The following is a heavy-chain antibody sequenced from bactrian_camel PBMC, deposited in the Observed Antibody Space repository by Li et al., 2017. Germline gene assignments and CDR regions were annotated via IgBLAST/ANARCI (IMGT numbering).Heavy chain of an antibody. J-gene: IGHJ4*01. D-gene: IGHD6*01. CDR2: VDGSGST. CDR1: GFSFSDYW. Sequence: VQLVESGGGVVEPGQSLRLSCVASGFSFSDYWMSWVRQVPGSEHEWVANVDGSGSTYYPDSTKGQFAISRDNAKNTVYLQLKSAKIEDTAMYYCAKGSQYGGASWPRGPGTQVTVSS. V-gene: IGHV3S1*01.